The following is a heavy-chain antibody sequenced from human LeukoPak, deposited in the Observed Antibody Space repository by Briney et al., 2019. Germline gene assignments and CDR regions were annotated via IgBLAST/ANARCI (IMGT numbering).Heavy chain of an antibody. J-gene: IGHJ4*02. CDR3: ATWDPAYCGGDCYFDY. CDR1: GYTLTELS. Sequence: ASVKVSCKVSGYTLTELSMHWVRQAPGKGLEWMGGFDPEDGETIYAQKFQGRVTMTEDTSTDTAYMELSSLRSEDTAVYYCATWDPAYCGGDCYFDYWGQGTLVTVPS. D-gene: IGHD2-21*02. V-gene: IGHV1-24*01. CDR2: FDPEDGET.